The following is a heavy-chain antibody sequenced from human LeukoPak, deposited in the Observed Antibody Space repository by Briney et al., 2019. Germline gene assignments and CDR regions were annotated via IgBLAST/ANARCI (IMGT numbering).Heavy chain of an antibody. CDR3: AKEQSSSGFFDY. D-gene: IGHD6-6*01. CDR2: ISGRGDRT. J-gene: IGHJ4*02. V-gene: IGHV3-23*01. Sequence: GGSLRLSCAASGFTFSSYAMSWVRQASGKGLEWVSAISGRGDRTYYADSVKGRFTISRDNPKNTLYLQMNSLRAEDTAVYYCAKEQSSSGFFDYWGQGTLVTVSS. CDR1: GFTFSSYA.